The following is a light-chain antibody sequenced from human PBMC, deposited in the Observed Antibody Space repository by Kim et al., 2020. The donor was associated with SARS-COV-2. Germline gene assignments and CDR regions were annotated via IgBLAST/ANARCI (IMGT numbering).Light chain of an antibody. V-gene: IGLV1-44*01. J-gene: IGLJ3*02. CDR3: AAWDDSLNGPV. CDR1: SSNIGSNT. CDR2: SNN. Sequence: ELTQPPSASGTPGQRVTISCSGSSSNIGSNTVNWYQQLPGTAPKLLIYSNNQRPSGVPDRFSGSKSGTSASLAISGRQSEDEADYYCAAWDDSLNGPVFGGGTQLTVL.